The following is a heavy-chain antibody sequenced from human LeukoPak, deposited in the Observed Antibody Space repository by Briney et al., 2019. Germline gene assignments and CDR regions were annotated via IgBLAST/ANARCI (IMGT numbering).Heavy chain of an antibody. J-gene: IGHJ3*01. CDR3: ARAGYYDSSGYLNWFDP. V-gene: IGHV1-18*01. Sequence: ASVKVSCKASGYTFTSYGITWVRQAPGQGLEWMGWISAYNGNTHYAQKLQGRVTMTTDTSTSTAYMDLRSLRSDDTAVYYCARAGYYDSSGYLNWFDPWGQGTMVTVSS. D-gene: IGHD3-22*01. CDR2: ISAYNGNT. CDR1: GYTFTSYG.